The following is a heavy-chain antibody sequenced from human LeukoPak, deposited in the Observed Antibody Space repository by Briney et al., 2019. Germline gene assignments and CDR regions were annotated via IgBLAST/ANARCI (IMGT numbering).Heavy chain of an antibody. J-gene: IGHJ4*02. Sequence: GGSPRLSCAVSGFTFNTYSMNWVRQAPGKGLEWVSYISSSSSTIYYADSVKGRFTISRDNAKNSLYLQMNSLRDEDTAVYYCARDRYDTSGYYYRHFDYWGQGTLGTVSS. D-gene: IGHD3-22*01. CDR2: ISSSSSTI. V-gene: IGHV3-48*02. CDR1: GFTFNTYS. CDR3: ARDRYDTSGYYYRHFDY.